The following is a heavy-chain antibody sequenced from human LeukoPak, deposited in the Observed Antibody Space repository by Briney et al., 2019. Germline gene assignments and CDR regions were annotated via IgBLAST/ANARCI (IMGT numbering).Heavy chain of an antibody. CDR1: GFTFSSYA. Sequence: GGSLRLSCAASGFTFSSYAMSWVRQAPGKGLEWVSAINAGGGTTYSADSVKGRFTISRDNAKNTLYLQMNSLRAEDTAVYYCARGGPRRGAYFDYWGQGTLVTVSS. CDR3: ARGGPRRGAYFDY. J-gene: IGHJ4*02. V-gene: IGHV3-23*01. CDR2: INAGGGTT.